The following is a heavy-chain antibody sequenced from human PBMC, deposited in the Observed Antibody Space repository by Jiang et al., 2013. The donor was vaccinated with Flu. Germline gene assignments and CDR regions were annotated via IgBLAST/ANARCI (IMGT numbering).Heavy chain of an antibody. D-gene: IGHD5-18*01. V-gene: IGHV1-2*04. Sequence: SGAEVKKPGASVKVSCKASGYTFTGYYMHWVRQAPGQGLEWMGWINPNSGGTNYAQKFQGWVTMTRDTSISTAYMELSRLRSDDTAVYYCARDGETLDDTAMVTRWFDPWGQGTLGHRLL. CDR2: INPNSGGT. CDR1: GYTFTGYY. J-gene: IGHJ5*02. CDR3: ARDGETLDDTAMVTRWFDP.